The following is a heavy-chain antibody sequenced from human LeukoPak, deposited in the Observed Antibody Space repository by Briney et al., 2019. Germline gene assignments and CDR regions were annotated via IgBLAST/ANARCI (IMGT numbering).Heavy chain of an antibody. CDR1: GFTFNTHN. CDR3: ARDWDSSSAGYYYMDV. J-gene: IGHJ6*03. CDR2: ISNDGSNK. V-gene: IGHV3-30*03. Sequence: PGGSLRLSCAASGFTFNTHNMLWVRQAPGKGLDWVAVISNDGSNKYYADSVKGRCTISRDNSENTLYVQMNNLRAEDTAVYHCARDWDSSSAGYYYMDVWGEGTTVTVSS. D-gene: IGHD6-6*01.